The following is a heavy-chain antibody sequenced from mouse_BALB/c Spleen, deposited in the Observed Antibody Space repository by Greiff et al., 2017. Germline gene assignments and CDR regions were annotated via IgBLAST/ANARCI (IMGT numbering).Heavy chain of an antibody. CDR1: GYTFTDYW. Sequence: QVQLKQPGAELVMPGASVKMSCKASGYTFTDYWMHWVKQRPGQGLEWIGAIDTSDSYTSYNQKFKGKATLTVDESSSTAYMQLSSLTSEDSAVYYCARSDGYYFDYWGQGTTLTVSS. J-gene: IGHJ2*01. CDR2: IDTSDSYT. V-gene: IGHV1-69*01. CDR3: ARSDGYYFDY. D-gene: IGHD2-3*01.